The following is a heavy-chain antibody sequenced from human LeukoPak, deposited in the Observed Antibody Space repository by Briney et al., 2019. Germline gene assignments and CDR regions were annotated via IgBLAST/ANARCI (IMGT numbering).Heavy chain of an antibody. CDR2: ISSSSSYI. CDR1: GFTFSSYS. D-gene: IGHD2-2*01. Sequence: GGSLRLSCAASGFTFSSYSMNWVRQAPGKGLEWVSSISSSSSYIYYADSVKGRFTISRDNAKNSLYLQMNSLRAEDTAVYYCARALEGAAAYNWFDPWGQGTLVTVST. CDR3: ARALEGAAAYNWFDP. V-gene: IGHV3-21*01. J-gene: IGHJ5*02.